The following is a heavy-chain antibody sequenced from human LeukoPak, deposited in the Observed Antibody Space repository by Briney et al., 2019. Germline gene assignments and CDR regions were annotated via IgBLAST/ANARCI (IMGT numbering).Heavy chain of an antibody. CDR3: ARTAVAATVWWFDP. Sequence: APVKVSCKPSGYTFIGYYMHWVRQAPGQGLEWMGWINPNSGGTNYAQKFQGRVTMTRDTSISTAYMELSRLRSDDTAVYYCARTAVAATVWWFDPWGQGTLVTVSS. J-gene: IGHJ5*02. CDR2: INPNSGGT. CDR1: GYTFIGYY. D-gene: IGHD2-15*01. V-gene: IGHV1-2*02.